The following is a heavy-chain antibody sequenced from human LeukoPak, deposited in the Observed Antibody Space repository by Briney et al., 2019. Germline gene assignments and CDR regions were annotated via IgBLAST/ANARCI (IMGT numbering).Heavy chain of an antibody. CDR3: AREGEDIVVVPAAMDLAVYLDY. Sequence: GASVKVSCKASGYTFTSYYMHWVRQAPGQGREWMGIINPSGGSTSYAQKFEGRVTMARDTSISTAYMELSRLRSDDTAVYYCAREGEDIVVVPAAMDLAVYLDYWGQGTLVTVSS. CDR1: GYTFTSYY. V-gene: IGHV1-46*01. CDR2: INPSGGST. D-gene: IGHD2-2*01. J-gene: IGHJ4*02.